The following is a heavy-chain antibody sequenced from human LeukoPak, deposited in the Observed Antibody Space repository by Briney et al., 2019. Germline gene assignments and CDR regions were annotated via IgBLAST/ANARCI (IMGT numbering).Heavy chain of an antibody. Sequence: PGGSLRLSCAASGFTFSSYAMSWVRQAPGKGLEWVSAISGSGGSTYYADSVKGRFTISRDNSKNTLYLQMNSLRAEDTAVYYCAKDRIKGIVVVTAARDEYFQHWGQGTLVTVSS. CDR3: AKDRIKGIVVVTAARDEYFQH. CDR1: GFTFSSYA. D-gene: IGHD3-22*01. V-gene: IGHV3-23*01. CDR2: ISGSGGST. J-gene: IGHJ1*01.